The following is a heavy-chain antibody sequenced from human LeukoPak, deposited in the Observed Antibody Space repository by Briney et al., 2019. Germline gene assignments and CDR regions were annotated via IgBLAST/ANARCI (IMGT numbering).Heavy chain of an antibody. V-gene: IGHV1-18*01. CDR1: GYTFTNYG. J-gene: IGHJ4*02. CDR3: ARDCIGCHGFDY. Sequence: ASVKVSCKASGYTFTNYGISWVRQAPRQGLEWMGWVSAYADDTNYVQKFRGRITMTTDTSTSTAYVELRSLRSDDTAVYYCARDCIGCHGFDYWGQGTLVTVSS. CDR2: VSAYADDT.